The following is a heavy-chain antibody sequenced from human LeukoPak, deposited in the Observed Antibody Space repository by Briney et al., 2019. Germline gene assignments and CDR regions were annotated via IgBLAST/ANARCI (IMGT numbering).Heavy chain of an antibody. D-gene: IGHD3-3*01. J-gene: IGHJ3*02. CDR2: IYHSGST. CDR1: GGSISSGGYS. CDR3: ARSPYDSGAFDI. V-gene: IGHV4-30-2*01. Sequence: SQTLSLTCAVSGGSISSGGYSWSWIRQPPGKGLEWIGYIYHSGSTYYNPSLKSRVTISVDRSKNQFPLKLSSVTAADTAVYYCARSPYDSGAFDIWGQGTMVTVSS.